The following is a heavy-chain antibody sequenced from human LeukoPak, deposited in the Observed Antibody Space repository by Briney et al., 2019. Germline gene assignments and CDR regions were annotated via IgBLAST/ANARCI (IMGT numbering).Heavy chain of an antibody. CDR2: ISSSSSYI. D-gene: IGHD1-14*01. CDR1: GFTFSSYS. V-gene: IGHV3-21*01. Sequence: GGSLRLSCAASGFTFSSYSMNWVRQAPGKGLEWVSSISSSSSYIYYADSVKGRFTISRDNAKNSLYLQMNSLRAEDTAVYYCARDPSGLGYFDYWGQGTRVTVSS. J-gene: IGHJ4*02. CDR3: ARDPSGLGYFDY.